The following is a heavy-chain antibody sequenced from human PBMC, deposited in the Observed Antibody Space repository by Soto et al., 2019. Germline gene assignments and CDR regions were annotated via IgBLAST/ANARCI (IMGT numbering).Heavy chain of an antibody. Sequence: ASVKVSCKASGDTFTSYDINWVRQATGQGLEWMGWMNPNSGNTGYAQKFQGRVTMTRNTSISTAYMELSSLRSEDTAVYYCARAYSSGWYLFDPWGQGTLVTVSS. CDR1: GDTFTSYD. CDR2: MNPNSGNT. V-gene: IGHV1-8*01. J-gene: IGHJ5*02. D-gene: IGHD6-19*01. CDR3: ARAYSSGWYLFDP.